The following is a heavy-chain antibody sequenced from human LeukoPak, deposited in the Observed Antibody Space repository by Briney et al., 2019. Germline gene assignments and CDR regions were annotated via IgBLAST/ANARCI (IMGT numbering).Heavy chain of an antibody. V-gene: IGHV3-30*04. CDR3: ARGRGGSIAVAGLLDY. Sequence: SGGSLRLSCAASGFTFSSYAMHWVRQAPGKGLEWVAVISYDGSNKYYADSVKGRFTISRDNSRTTLYLQMNSLRAEDTAVYYCARGRGGSIAVAGLLDYWGQGTLVTISS. J-gene: IGHJ4*02. CDR1: GFTFSSYA. CDR2: ISYDGSNK. D-gene: IGHD6-19*01.